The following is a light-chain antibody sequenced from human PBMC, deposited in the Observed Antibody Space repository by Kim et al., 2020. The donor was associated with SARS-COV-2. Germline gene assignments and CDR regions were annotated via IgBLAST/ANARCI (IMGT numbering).Light chain of an antibody. Sequence: QSALTQPASVSGSPGQSITFSCTGTSSDVGSSNYVSWYQHHPGKAPKLMIYDVSKRPSGVSNRFSGSKSGNTASLTISGLQAEDEADYYCSSYTSSSTWVFGGGTQLTVL. V-gene: IGLV2-14*03. CDR1: SSDVGSSNY. CDR2: DVS. J-gene: IGLJ3*02. CDR3: SSYTSSSTWV.